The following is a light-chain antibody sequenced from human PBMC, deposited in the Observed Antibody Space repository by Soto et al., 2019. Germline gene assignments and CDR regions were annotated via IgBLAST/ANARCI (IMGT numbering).Light chain of an antibody. V-gene: IGKV1-8*01. CDR1: QGISSY. Sequence: AMRMTQSPSSFSASTGDRVTITCPASQGISSYLAWYQQKPGKAPKLLIYAASTLQSGVPSRFSGSGSGTDFTLTISCLQSEDFVTYYCQQYYSYPRTFGQGTKVEIK. J-gene: IGKJ1*01. CDR3: QQYYSYPRT. CDR2: AAS.